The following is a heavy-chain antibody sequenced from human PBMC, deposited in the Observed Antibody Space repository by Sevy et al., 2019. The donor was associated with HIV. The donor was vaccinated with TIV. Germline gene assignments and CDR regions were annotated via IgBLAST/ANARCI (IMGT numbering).Heavy chain of an antibody. Sequence: GGSLRLSCAASRFTFTSYTMNWVRQAPGKGLEWVATISFDGSYKYYAHSVKGRFTISRDNSKNTLYLQMNSLRPEDTAAYYCTSECSEDSSSSWDYFVMDVWGQGTTVTVSS. CDR1: RFTFTSYT. V-gene: IGHV3-30-3*01. CDR2: ISFDGSYK. J-gene: IGHJ6*02. D-gene: IGHD6-13*01. CDR3: TSECSEDSSSSWDYFVMDV.